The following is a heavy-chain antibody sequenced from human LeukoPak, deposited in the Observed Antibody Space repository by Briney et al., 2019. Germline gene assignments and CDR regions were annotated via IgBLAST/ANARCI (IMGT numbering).Heavy chain of an antibody. CDR3: VRLRRNSDTSGFYYYCDF. Sequence: GGSLRLSCAASGYTFSSYSINWVRQAPGKGLEWVSSISVRSNYIYYADSVRGRFRISRDDARDSLYLQINSLRAEDTAVYYCVRLRRNSDTSGFYYYCDFWGQGTLVTVSS. CDR2: ISVRSNYI. V-gene: IGHV3-21*01. CDR1: GYTFSSYS. J-gene: IGHJ4*02. D-gene: IGHD3-22*01.